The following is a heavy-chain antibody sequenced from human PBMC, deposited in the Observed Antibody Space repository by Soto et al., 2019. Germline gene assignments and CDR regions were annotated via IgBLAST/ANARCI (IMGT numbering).Heavy chain of an antibody. V-gene: IGHV1-69*06. D-gene: IGHD2-15*01. CDR3: AKIRWTISLQEEDAI. CDR2: VIPIFGTP. Sequence: QVQLVQSGAEVKKPGSSVKVSCKSSGGTFGSYAISWVRQAPGQGLEWMGGVIPIFGTPHYAQKFHGRVTITADIPTSTAYLELSSLKSADTAVYYCAKIRWTISLQEEDAIWGQGTLVAVYS. J-gene: IGHJ4*02. CDR1: GGTFGSYA.